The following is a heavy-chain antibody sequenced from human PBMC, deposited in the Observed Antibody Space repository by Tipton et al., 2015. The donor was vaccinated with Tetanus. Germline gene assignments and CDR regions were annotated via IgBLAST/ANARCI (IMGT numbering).Heavy chain of an antibody. CDR2: ISSGSSII. V-gene: IGHV3-48*02. J-gene: IGHJ4*02. CDR1: GFNFSTNS. D-gene: IGHD6-13*01. CDR3: AGSAHFASWYD. Sequence: SLRLSCVGSGFNFSTNSMNWVRQAPGKGLEWIAYISSGSSIIFYADAVRGRFFISRDNTKNSLSLQMNSLKDDDTAVYYCAGSAHFASWYDWGPGTRVTVSS.